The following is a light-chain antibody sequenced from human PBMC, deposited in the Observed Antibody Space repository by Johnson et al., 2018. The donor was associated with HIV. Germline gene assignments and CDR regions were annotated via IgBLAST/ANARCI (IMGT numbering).Light chain of an antibody. Sequence: QSVLTQPPSVSAAPGQKVTISCSGSNSNIGNNYVSWYQQLPGTAPKLLIYESTNRPSGIPDRFSGSKSGTSATLGISGLQTGDEADYYCGTWDSSLSASFGTGTKVTVL. V-gene: IGLV1-51*02. J-gene: IGLJ1*01. CDR1: NSNIGNNY. CDR2: EST. CDR3: GTWDSSLSAS.